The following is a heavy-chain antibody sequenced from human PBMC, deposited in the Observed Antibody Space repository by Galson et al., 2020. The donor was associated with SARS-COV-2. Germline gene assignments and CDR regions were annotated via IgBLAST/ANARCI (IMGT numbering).Heavy chain of an antibody. V-gene: IGHV4-59*01. Sequence: TCTVSGGSISGYYWSWIRQPPGKGLELIGYIFYSGSTNYNPSLKSRVTISVDTSKNQFSLRLSSVTAADTAVYYCARGFGESWGQGTLVTVSS. D-gene: IGHD3-10*01. CDR1: GGSISGYY. CDR3: ARGFGES. CDR2: IFYSGST. J-gene: IGHJ4*02.